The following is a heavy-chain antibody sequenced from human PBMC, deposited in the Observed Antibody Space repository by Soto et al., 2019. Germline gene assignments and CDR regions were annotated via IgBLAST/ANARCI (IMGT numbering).Heavy chain of an antibody. D-gene: IGHD3-9*01. CDR1: GFTFSSYG. CDR2: ISYDGSNK. Sequence: QVQLVESGGGVVQPGRSLRLSCAASGFTFSSYGMHWVRQAPGKGLEWVPVISYDGSNKYYADSVKGRFTISRDNSKNTLYLQMNSLRAEDTAVYYCAKDSMRPNYDILTGYYNPGWDLDYWGQGTLVTVSS. J-gene: IGHJ4*02. CDR3: AKDSMRPNYDILTGYYNPGWDLDY. V-gene: IGHV3-30*18.